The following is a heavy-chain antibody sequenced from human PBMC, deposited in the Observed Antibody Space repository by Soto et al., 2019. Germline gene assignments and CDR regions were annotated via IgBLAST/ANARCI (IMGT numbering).Heavy chain of an antibody. V-gene: IGHV3-30*18. Sequence: GGSLRLSCAASGFTFSSYGMHWVRQAPGKGLEWVAVISYDGSNKYYADSVKGRFTISRDNSKNTLYLQMNSLRAEDTAVYYCAKDLRCSGGSCYSSPDCWGQGTLVTVSS. J-gene: IGHJ4*02. CDR1: GFTFSSYG. CDR2: ISYDGSNK. CDR3: AKDLRCSGGSCYSSPDC. D-gene: IGHD2-15*01.